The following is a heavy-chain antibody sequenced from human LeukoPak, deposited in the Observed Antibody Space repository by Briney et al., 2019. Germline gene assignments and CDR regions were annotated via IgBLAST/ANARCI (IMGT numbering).Heavy chain of an antibody. CDR1: GGSISSGDYY. D-gene: IGHD3-16*02. J-gene: IGHJ4*02. Sequence: SETLSLTCTVSGGSISSGDYYWSWIRQPPGKGPEWIGYIYYSGSTYYNPSLKSRVTISVDTSKNQFSLKLSSVTAADTAVYYCARVTFGGVILWGQGTLVTVSS. V-gene: IGHV4-30-4*01. CDR3: ARVTFGGVIL. CDR2: IYYSGST.